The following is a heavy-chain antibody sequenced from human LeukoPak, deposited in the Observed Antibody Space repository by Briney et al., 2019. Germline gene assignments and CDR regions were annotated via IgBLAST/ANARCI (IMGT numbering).Heavy chain of an antibody. CDR2: INPGGGST. Sequence: ASVKVSCKASGYTFTSYYMHWVRQAPGQGLEWMGIINPGGGSTSYAQKFQGRVTMTRDTSTSTVYMELSSLRSEDTAVYYCARATPIRYYYYYGMDVWGQGTTVTVSS. D-gene: IGHD2-15*01. CDR3: ARATPIRYYYYYGMDV. J-gene: IGHJ6*02. CDR1: GYTFTSYY. V-gene: IGHV1-46*01.